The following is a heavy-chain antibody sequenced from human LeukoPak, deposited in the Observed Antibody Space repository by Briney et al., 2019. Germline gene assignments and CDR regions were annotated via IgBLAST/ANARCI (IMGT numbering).Heavy chain of an antibody. J-gene: IGHJ4*02. V-gene: IGHV4-34*01. Sequence: SETLSLTCAVYGGSFSGYYWSWIRQPPGKGLEWIGEINHSGSTNYNPSLKSRVTISVDTSKNQFSLKLSSVTAADTAVYYCAGGPERQDGYNYRYWGQGTLVTVSS. CDR1: GGSFSGYY. D-gene: IGHD5-24*01. CDR3: AGGPERQDGYNYRY. CDR2: INHSGST.